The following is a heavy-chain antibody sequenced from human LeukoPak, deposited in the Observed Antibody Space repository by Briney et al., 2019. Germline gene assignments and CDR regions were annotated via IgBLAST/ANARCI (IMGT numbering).Heavy chain of an antibody. D-gene: IGHD2-15*01. V-gene: IGHV1-2*06. CDR1: GYTFTGYY. CDR3: ARGYCSGGTCYLVENWFDP. Sequence: ASVKVSCKASGYTFTGYYMYWVRQAPGQGLEWMGRMNPNSGGTDYAQNFQGRVTMTRDTSISTAYMELSRLRSDDTAVYYCARGYCSGGTCYLVENWFDPWGQGTLVTVSS. CDR2: MNPNSGGT. J-gene: IGHJ5*02.